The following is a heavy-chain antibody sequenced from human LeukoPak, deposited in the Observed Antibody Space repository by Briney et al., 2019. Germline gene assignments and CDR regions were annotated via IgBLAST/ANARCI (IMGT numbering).Heavy chain of an antibody. J-gene: IGHJ4*02. D-gene: IGHD3-10*01. CDR1: GITLSNYS. Sequence: GGSLRLSCAVSGITLSNYSMSWVRQAPGKGLEWVAGLSDSGGSTNYADSVEGRFTVSRDNPKNTLYLQMNSLRAEDTAVYFCAKRGVVIRAVIIVGFHKEAYYFDYWGQGALVTVSS. CDR3: AKRGVVIRAVIIVGFHKEAYYFDY. CDR2: LSDSGGST. V-gene: IGHV3-23*01.